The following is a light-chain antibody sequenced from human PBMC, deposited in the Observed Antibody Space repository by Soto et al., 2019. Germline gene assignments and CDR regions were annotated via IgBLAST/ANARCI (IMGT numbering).Light chain of an antibody. CDR1: QDINVY. Sequence: DIQMTQSPSSVSASIGDTVIITCRASQDINVYLNWYHHKPGEVPKLMIYSASTLHSGVPSRFTGSRSETDFTLTIRGLQPEDVATYYCQQSYSSPPTLGQGTKVDIK. V-gene: IGKV1-39*01. CDR2: SAS. J-gene: IGKJ1*01. CDR3: QQSYSSPPT.